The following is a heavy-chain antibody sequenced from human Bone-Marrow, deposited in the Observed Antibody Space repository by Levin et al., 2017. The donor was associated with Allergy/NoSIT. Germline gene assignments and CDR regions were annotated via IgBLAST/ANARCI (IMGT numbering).Heavy chain of an antibody. D-gene: IGHD3-22*01. CDR1: GFTFSNYA. Sequence: QPGGSLRLSCAASGFTFSNYAMSWVRQAPGKGLEWVSAISGSGPITYYADSVKGRFTISRDNSKNTLYLQMNSLTDDDTAMYFCVRDYDTVTTSFGFDVWGQGTTVIVSS. J-gene: IGHJ6*02. CDR2: ISGSGPIT. CDR3: VRDYDTVTTSFGFDV. V-gene: IGHV3-23*01.